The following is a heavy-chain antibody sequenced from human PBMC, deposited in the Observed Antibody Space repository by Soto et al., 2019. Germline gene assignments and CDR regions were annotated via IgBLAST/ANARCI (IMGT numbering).Heavy chain of an antibody. CDR2: IWHDGSQK. CDR1: GFTFRTYG. J-gene: IGHJ3*02. D-gene: IGHD3-3*01. CDR3: ASVVTVYGVIAFDI. Sequence: QVQLEESGGGVVQPGRSLRLSCGASGFTFRTYGMHWVRQAPGKGLEWVAVIWHDGSQKYYAESVRGRFTVSRDNLKSTLYLQMNSLRVEDTAVYYCASVVTVYGVIAFDIWGQGTMVTVSS. V-gene: IGHV3-33*01.